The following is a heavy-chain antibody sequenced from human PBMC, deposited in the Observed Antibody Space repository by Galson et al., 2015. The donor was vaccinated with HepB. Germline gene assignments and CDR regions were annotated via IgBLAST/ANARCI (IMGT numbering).Heavy chain of an antibody. J-gene: IGHJ4*02. Sequence: SLRLSCAASGFTFSNAWMSWVRQAPGKGLEWVGRIKSKTDGGTTDYAAPVKGRFTISRDDSKNTLYLQMNSLKTEDTAVYYCTTLRLYHYDNTGIPDYWGQGTLVTVSS. CDR3: TTLRLYHYDNTGIPDY. V-gene: IGHV3-15*01. CDR1: GFTFSNAW. D-gene: IGHD3-22*01. CDR2: IKSKTDGGTT.